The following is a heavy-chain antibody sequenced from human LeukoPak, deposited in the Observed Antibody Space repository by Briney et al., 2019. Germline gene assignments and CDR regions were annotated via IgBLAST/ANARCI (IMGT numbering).Heavy chain of an antibody. CDR1: GGSISSYY. J-gene: IGHJ4*02. Sequence: SETLSLTCTVSGGSISSYYWSWIRQPPGKGLEWIGYIYNSGSTYYNPSLKSRVTMSVDTSTSQFALKLSSVTAVDTAVYYCARKGSGTYAFDYWGQGTLVTVSS. V-gene: IGHV4-59*04. CDR2: IYNSGST. CDR3: ARKGSGTYAFDY. D-gene: IGHD1-26*01.